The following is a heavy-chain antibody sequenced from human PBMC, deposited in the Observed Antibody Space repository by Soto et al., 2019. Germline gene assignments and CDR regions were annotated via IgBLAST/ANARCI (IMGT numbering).Heavy chain of an antibody. J-gene: IGHJ5*02. CDR2: IDPRDSYV. V-gene: IGHV5-10-1*01. Sequence: GESLKISCTGFGYTFTTFWTSWVRQMPGKGLEWMGRIDPRDSYVTYSPSFEGHVTISVDKSISTAYLQWGSLRASDTAIYYCARIYCTTTCDSWFDPWGQGTLVTVSS. D-gene: IGHD2-2*01. CDR3: ARIYCTTTCDSWFDP. CDR1: GYTFTTFW.